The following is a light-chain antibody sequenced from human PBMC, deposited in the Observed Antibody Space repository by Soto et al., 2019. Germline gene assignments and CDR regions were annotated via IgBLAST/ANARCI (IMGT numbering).Light chain of an antibody. Sequence: EIVLPQSPATLSLSPGERATLSCRASQSVGRNLAWYQQKPGQAPRLLIYDASNRATGIPDRFSGSGSGTDFTLTIRRLEPEDFAVYYCQHYSSSPTTFGQGTKVDIK. CDR2: DAS. V-gene: IGKV3-20*01. CDR1: QSVGRN. CDR3: QHYSSSPTT. J-gene: IGKJ1*01.